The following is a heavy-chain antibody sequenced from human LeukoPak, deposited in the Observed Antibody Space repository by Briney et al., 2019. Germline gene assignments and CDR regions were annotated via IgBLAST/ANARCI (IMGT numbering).Heavy chain of an antibody. V-gene: IGHV1-8*01. CDR1: GYTFTNYD. CDR2: MNPNSGNT. Sequence: GASVKVSCKASGYTFTNYDTNWVRQATGQGLEWMGWMNPNSGNTGYAQKFQGRVTITRNTSISTAYMELSSLRSEDTAVYYCARVWWRPFQLDYWGQGTLVTVSS. CDR3: ARVWWRPFQLDY. D-gene: IGHD2-21*02. J-gene: IGHJ4*02.